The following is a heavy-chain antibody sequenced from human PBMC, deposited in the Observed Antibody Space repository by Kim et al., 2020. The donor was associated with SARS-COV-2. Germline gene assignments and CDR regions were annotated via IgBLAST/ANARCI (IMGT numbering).Heavy chain of an antibody. D-gene: IGHD3-3*01. J-gene: IGHJ2*01. CDR3: ARDHREWLQYTANWYFDM. Sequence: SETLSLTCTVSGGSISSYYWSWIRQPPGKGLEWIGYIYYSGSTNYNPSLKSRVTISVDTSKNQFSLKLSSVTAADTAVYYCARDHREWLQYTANWYFDMWGGGTLVTVSP. CDR1: GGSISSYY. V-gene: IGHV4-59*01. CDR2: IYYSGST.